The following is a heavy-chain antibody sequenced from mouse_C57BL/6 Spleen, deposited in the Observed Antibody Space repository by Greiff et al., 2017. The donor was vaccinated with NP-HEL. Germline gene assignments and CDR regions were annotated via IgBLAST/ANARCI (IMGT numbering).Heavy chain of an antibody. CDR2: IRNKANGYTT. Sequence: EVKVVESGGGLVQPGGSLSLSCAASGFTFTDYYMSWVRQPPGKALEWLGFIRNKANGYTTEYSASVKGRFTISRDNSQSILYLQMNALRAEDSATYYCARWGSNYEGYFDYWGQGTTLTVSS. J-gene: IGHJ2*01. D-gene: IGHD2-5*01. V-gene: IGHV7-3*01. CDR1: GFTFTDYY. CDR3: ARWGSNYEGYFDY.